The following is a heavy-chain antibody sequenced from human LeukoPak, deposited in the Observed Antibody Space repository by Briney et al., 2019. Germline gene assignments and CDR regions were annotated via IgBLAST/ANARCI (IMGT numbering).Heavy chain of an antibody. J-gene: IGHJ4*02. V-gene: IGHV1-69*04. CDR3: ARAPADYDILTGYYGGFPVSYYFDY. CDR2: IIPILGIA. D-gene: IGHD3-9*01. Sequence: SVKVSCKASGGTFSSYAISWVRQAPGQGLEWMGRIIPILGIANYAQKFQGRVTITADKSTSTAYMELSSLRSEDTAVYYCARAPADYDILTGYYGGFPVSYYFDYWGQRTLVTVSS. CDR1: GGTFSSYA.